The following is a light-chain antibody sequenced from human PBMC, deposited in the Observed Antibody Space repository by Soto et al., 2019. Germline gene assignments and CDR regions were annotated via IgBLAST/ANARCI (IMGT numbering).Light chain of an antibody. CDR3: GTWDSSLSIFV. Sequence: QSVLTQPPSVSGAPGQRVTISCTGSSSNIGAGYDVHWYQQLPGTAPKLLIYGNSKRPSGIPDRFSGSKSGTSATLGITGLQTGDEADYYCGTWDSSLSIFVFGTGTKVTVL. V-gene: IGLV1-40*01. J-gene: IGLJ1*01. CDR2: GNS. CDR1: SSNIGAGYD.